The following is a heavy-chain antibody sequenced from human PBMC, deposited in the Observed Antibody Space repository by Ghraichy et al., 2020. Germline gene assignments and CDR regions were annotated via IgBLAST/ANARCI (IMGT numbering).Heavy chain of an antibody. V-gene: IGHV4-34*01. D-gene: IGHD3-10*01. CDR2: INHSGST. J-gene: IGHJ6*02. CDR3: ARWGRGVVYHYYYYGMDV. CDR1: GGSFSGYY. Sequence: SETLSLTCAVYGGSFSGYYWSWIRQPPGKGLEWIGEINHSGSTNYNPSLKSRVTISVDTSKNQFSLKLSSVTAADTAVYYCARWGRGVVYHYYYYGMDVWGQGTTVTVSS.